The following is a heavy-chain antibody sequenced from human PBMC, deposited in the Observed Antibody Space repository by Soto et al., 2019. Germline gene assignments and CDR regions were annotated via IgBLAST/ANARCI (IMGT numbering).Heavy chain of an antibody. V-gene: IGHV4-39*01. CDR1: GGSISSGHYY. D-gene: IGHD3-3*01. Sequence: SETLSLTCSVSGGSISSGHYYWSWIRQPPGKGLEWIGNIYYSGNTYYNQSIKSRVTISVDTSKNQFSLKLSSVTAADTAVYYCARRGVTYYDFWSGYSNFDYWGQGTLVTVSS. CDR3: ARRGVTYYDFWSGYSNFDY. CDR2: IYYSGNT. J-gene: IGHJ4*02.